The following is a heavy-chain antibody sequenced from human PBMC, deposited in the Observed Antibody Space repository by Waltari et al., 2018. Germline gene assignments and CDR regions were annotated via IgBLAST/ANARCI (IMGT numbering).Heavy chain of an antibody. CDR1: GFSLTTSGVG. CDR2: IYWNEYK. V-gene: IGHV2-5*01. J-gene: IGHJ2*01. CDR3: AQIPLYSSSGSSWYFDL. D-gene: IGHD6-6*01. Sequence: QITLKESGPTLVKPTQTLTLTCTFSGFSLTTSGVGVGWVRQPPGKAREWLAPIYWNEYKRYSPSLKSRLTITKDTSKNQVVLTMTNMDPVDTATYYCAQIPLYSSSGSSWYFDLWGRGTLVTVSS.